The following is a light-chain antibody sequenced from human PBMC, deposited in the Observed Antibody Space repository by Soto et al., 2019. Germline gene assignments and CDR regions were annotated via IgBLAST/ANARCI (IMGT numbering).Light chain of an antibody. CDR2: EVS. V-gene: IGLV2-14*01. J-gene: IGLJ3*02. Sequence: HSALTHPASVSGSPGQSITISCTGTSSDVGGYNYVSWYQQHPGKAPKLMIYEVSNRPSGVSDRFSGSRSGNTASLTISGLQAEDESDYYCISYTSSSTWVFGGGTKLTVL. CDR1: SSDVGGYNY. CDR3: ISYTSSSTWV.